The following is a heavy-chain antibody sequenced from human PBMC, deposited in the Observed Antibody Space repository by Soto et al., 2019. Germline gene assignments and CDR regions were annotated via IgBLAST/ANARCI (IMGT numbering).Heavy chain of an antibody. CDR3: ARGQGYDFWSGYYGNWFDP. CDR1: GGSISSGDYY. Sequence: QVQLQESGPGLVKPSQTLSLTCTVSGGSISSGDYYWSWIRQPPGKGLEWIGYIYYSGSTYYNPSLKSRVTISVDTSKNQCSLKVSSVTAADTAVYYCARGQGYDFWSGYYGNWFDPWGQGTLVTVSS. CDR2: IYYSGST. V-gene: IGHV4-30-4*01. J-gene: IGHJ5*02. D-gene: IGHD3-3*01.